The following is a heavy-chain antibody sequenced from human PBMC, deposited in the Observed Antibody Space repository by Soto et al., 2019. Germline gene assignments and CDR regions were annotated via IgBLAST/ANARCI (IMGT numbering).Heavy chain of an antibody. CDR1: GFNFGGYV. CDR2: IWFDGNKK. Sequence: QVRLVESGGGVVQPGRSLRLSCAPSGFNFGGYVMHWVRQAPGKGLEWVAVIWFDGNKKYYADAVKGRFTISRDNSRNTLYLKMNSLTVEDTVIYYCARAESTRGQYVIEYWGQGTL. CDR3: ARAESTRGQYVIEY. J-gene: IGHJ4*02. V-gene: IGHV3-33*01. D-gene: IGHD3-22*01.